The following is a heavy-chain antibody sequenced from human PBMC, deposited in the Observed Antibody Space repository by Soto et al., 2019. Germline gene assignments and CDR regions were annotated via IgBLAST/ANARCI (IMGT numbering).Heavy chain of an antibody. V-gene: IGHV3-33*01. CDR1: GFTFSSYG. Sequence: PGGSLRLSCAASGFTFSSYGMHCVRQAPGKGLEWVAVIWYDGSTKYYADSVTGRFTISRDHAKNTLYLQMNSRSAEDTSMYYFGRASVVPWVYHFFYFWFQGTRVTVSS. D-gene: IGHD3-3*02. J-gene: IGHJ4*02. CDR3: GRASVVPWVYHFFYF. CDR2: IWYDGSTK.